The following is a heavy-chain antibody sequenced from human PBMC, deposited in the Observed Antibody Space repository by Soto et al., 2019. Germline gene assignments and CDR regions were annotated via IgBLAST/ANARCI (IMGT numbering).Heavy chain of an antibody. CDR3: ARDQRPNRWFYYYYGMDV. Sequence: QVQLVQSGAEVKKPGASVKVSCKASGYTFTSYGISWVRQAPGQGLEWMGWISAYNGNTNYAQKLQGRVTMTTDTSTSTAYMELRSLRSDDTAVYYCARDQRPNRWFYYYYGMDVWGQGTTVTVSS. D-gene: IGHD3-10*01. CDR2: ISAYNGNT. CDR1: GYTFTSYG. J-gene: IGHJ6*02. V-gene: IGHV1-18*04.